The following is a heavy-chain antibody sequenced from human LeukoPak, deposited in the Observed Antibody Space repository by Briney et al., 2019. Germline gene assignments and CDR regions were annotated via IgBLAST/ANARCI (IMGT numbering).Heavy chain of an antibody. CDR3: ARGGGLRSAVANWFDP. J-gene: IGHJ5*02. D-gene: IGHD4-23*01. Sequence: ASVNVSCKASGYTFSGYYMHWVRQAPGQGLEWMGWINPNGGGTHYTQNFRGRVSMTRDTSITTAYLELSRLRSDDTAVYYCARGGGLRSAVANWFDPWGPGTLVTVSS. CDR1: GYTFSGYY. V-gene: IGHV1-2*02. CDR2: INPNGGGT.